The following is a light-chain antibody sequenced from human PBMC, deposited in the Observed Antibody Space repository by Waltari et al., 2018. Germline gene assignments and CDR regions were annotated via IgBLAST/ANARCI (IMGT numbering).Light chain of an antibody. CDR1: SSNIGNTY. CDR3: GTWDSSLSAVV. CDR2: DNN. Sequence: QSVLTPPPSVSAAPGQKVTIPCSGSSSNIGNTYVSWYQQLPGTAPKLLIYDNNKGPSGIPDRCSGSKSGTSVTLGITGLQTGDEADYYCGTWDSSLSAVVFGGGTKLTVL. V-gene: IGLV1-51*01. J-gene: IGLJ2*01.